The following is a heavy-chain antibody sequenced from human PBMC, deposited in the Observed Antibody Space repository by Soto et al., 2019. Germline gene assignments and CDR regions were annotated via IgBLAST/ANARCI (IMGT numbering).Heavy chain of an antibody. D-gene: IGHD1-26*01. Sequence: PSETLSLTCTVSGGSITNYYLSWIRQSPGKGLEWIGYIYYSGTTNYNPSLKSRVTISIDRSENQFSLKVSSVTAADTAVYFCTRASYYRYYFDVWGHGTLVTVAT. CDR2: IYYSGTT. J-gene: IGHJ4*01. CDR3: TRASYYRYYFDV. CDR1: GGSITNYY. V-gene: IGHV4-59*01.